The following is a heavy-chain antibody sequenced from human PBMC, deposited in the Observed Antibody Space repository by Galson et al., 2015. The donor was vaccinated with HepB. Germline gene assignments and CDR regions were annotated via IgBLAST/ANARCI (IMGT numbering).Heavy chain of an antibody. CDR2: LATIGGNT. D-gene: IGHD2-8*02. V-gene: IGHV3-23*01. CDR1: GFTFTNDA. J-gene: IGHJ3*02. CDR3: ACRTRLLGYAFDI. Sequence: SLRLSCAISGFTFTNDAMSWVRQAPGKGLEWVASLATIGGNTYYADSMKGRFTISRDSFTNTIYLQMDSLRAEDTALYYCACRTRLLGYAFDIWGQGTTVTVSS.